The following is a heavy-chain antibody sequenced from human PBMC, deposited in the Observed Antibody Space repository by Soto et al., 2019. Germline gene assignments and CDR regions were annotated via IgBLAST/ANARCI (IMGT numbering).Heavy chain of an antibody. CDR3: ARDPRSSGFAFDI. J-gene: IGHJ3*02. Sequence: GGAPRISCAASGFTFSSYSMNWGRPAPGKGLEWVSSISSSSSYIYYADSVKGRFTISRDNPKNTMYLQMDSLRAEDTALYYCARDPRSSGFAFDIWGQGTMVTVSS. CDR1: GFTFSSYS. D-gene: IGHD3-22*01. CDR2: ISSSSSYI. V-gene: IGHV3-21*01.